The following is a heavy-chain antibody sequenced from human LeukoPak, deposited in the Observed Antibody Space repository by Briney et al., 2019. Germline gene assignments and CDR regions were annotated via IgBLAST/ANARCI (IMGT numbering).Heavy chain of an antibody. J-gene: IGHJ5*02. CDR3: ARDSSGPGYNWIDP. CDR2: ISSSSSYI. Sequence: GGSLRLSCAASGFTFSSYSMNWVRQAPGKGLEWVSSISSSSSYIYYADSVKGRFTISRDNAKNSLYLQMNSLRAEDTAVYYCARDSSGPGYNWIDPWGQGTLVTVSS. D-gene: IGHD3-22*01. CDR1: GFTFSSYS. V-gene: IGHV3-21*01.